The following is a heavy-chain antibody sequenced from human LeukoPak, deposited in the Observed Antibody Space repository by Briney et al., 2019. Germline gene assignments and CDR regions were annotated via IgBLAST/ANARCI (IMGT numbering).Heavy chain of an antibody. CDR1: GFTFSNYA. V-gene: IGHV3-23*01. D-gene: IGHD3-10*01. J-gene: IGHJ4*02. CDR2: ISGSGGST. CDR3: AKGTTMVRGVIITFDD. Sequence: GGSLRLSGAASGFTFSNYAMNWVRQAPGKGLEWVSVISGSGGSTYYADSVKGRFTISRDNSKNTLYLQMNSLRAEDTAVYYCAKGTTMVRGVIITFDDWGQGTLVTVSS.